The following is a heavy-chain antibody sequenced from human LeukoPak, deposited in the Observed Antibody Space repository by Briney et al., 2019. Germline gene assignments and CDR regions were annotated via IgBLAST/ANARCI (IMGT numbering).Heavy chain of an antibody. CDR3: AKGCRRVFPLETDY. J-gene: IGHJ4*02. CDR1: GFSFSTYG. V-gene: IGHV3-30*04. CDR2: ISHDGKIK. Sequence: GGSLRLSCAASGFSFSTYGMHWVRQAPGKGLEWVTLISHDGKIKCDADSVKGRFTISRDNSKNTLYLQMNSLRAEDTAVYYCAKGCRRVFPLETDYWGQGTLVTVSS.